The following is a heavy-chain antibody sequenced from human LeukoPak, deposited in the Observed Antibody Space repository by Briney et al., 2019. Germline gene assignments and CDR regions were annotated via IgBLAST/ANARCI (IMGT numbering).Heavy chain of an antibody. J-gene: IGHJ4*02. CDR3: ARNGPSFGETVY. Sequence: SQTLSLTCTVSGGSISSGDYYWSWIRQPPGKGLERIGYIYYSVSTYYNPCLKSRVNISVDTSNNQFSLKLSSVTAADTAVYYCARNGPSFGETVYWGQGTLVTVSS. V-gene: IGHV4-30-4*08. D-gene: IGHD3-10*01. CDR2: IYYSVST. CDR1: GGSISSGDYY.